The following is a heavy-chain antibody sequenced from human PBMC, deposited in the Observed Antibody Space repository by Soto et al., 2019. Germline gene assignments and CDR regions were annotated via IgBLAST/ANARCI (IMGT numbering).Heavy chain of an antibody. CDR3: ARSMVRGVIMWDY. CDR2: IYNSGST. Sequence: SETLSLTCAVSGGSISSGGYSWSWIRQPPGKGLEWIGYIYNSGSTYYNPSLKSRVTISVDRSKNQFSLKLSSVTAADTAVYYCARSMVRGVIMWDYWGQGTLVTVSS. CDR1: GGSISSGGYS. D-gene: IGHD3-10*01. J-gene: IGHJ4*02. V-gene: IGHV4-30-2*01.